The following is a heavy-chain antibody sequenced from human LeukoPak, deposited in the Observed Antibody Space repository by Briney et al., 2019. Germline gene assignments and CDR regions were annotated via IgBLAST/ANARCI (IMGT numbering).Heavy chain of an antibody. J-gene: IGHJ4*02. CDR1: GGSISSSSYY. V-gene: IGHV4-39*01. CDR2: IYYSGST. Sequence: SETLSLTCTVSGGSISSSSYYWGWIRQPPGKGLEWIGSIYYSGSTYYNPSLKSRVTVSVDTSKSQFSLKLSSVTAADTAVYYCARHNNDMVNFAYWGQGTLVTVSS. CDR3: ARHNNDMVNFAY. D-gene: IGHD2-15*01.